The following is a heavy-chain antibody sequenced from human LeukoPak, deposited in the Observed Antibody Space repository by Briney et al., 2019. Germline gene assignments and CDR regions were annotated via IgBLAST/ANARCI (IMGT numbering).Heavy chain of an antibody. CDR2: ISGSGGSK. Sequence: PGGSLRLSCAASGFTFSRYDMSWVRQAPGKGLEWVSDISGSGGSKYYADSVKGRFTISRDNSKNTLYLQMNSLRAEDTAVYYCAKFSSSWYYFDYWGQGTLVTVSS. CDR1: GFTFSRYD. D-gene: IGHD6-13*01. V-gene: IGHV3-23*01. CDR3: AKFSSSWYYFDY. J-gene: IGHJ4*02.